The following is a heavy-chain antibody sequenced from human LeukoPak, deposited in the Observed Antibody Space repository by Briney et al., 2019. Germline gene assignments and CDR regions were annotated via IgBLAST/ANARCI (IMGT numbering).Heavy chain of an antibody. CDR3: ARGLACSGGSCYSRGGAMDV. D-gene: IGHD2-15*01. CDR1: GFTFSSYG. CDR2: IRYDGSNK. J-gene: IGHJ6*03. V-gene: IGHV3-30*02. Sequence: GGSLRLSCAASGFTFSSYGMHWVRQAPGKGLEWVAFIRYDGSNKYYADSVKGRFTISRDNSKNSLYLQMNSLRAEDTAVYYCARGLACSGGSCYSRGGAMDVWGKGTTVTISS.